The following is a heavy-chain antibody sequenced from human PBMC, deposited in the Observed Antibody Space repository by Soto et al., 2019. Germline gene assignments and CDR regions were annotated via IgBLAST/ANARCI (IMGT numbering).Heavy chain of an antibody. D-gene: IGHD3-22*01. CDR2: MSYDGGTK. CDR1: GFTFSTSA. V-gene: IGHV3-30-3*01. Sequence: GGSLRLSCAASGFTFSTSAMHWVRQAPGKGLEWVAIMSYDGGTKYYADSVKGRFTISRDNSKNTLYLQMNSLRAEDTAVYYCAKASSGYYRGWGQGTLVTVSS. CDR3: AKASSGYYRG. J-gene: IGHJ4*02.